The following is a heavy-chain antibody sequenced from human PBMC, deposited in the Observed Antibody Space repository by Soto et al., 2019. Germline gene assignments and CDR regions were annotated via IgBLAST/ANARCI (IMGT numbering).Heavy chain of an antibody. CDR1: VFTFSSYA. J-gene: IGHJ3*02. CDR2: IRGRANNYAT. Sequence: GGSLRLSCSASVFTFSSYAMHWVRQAPGKGLEWVGRIRGRANNYATSYGASVKGRFTISRDDSENTAYLQMNSLKTEDTALYYCSIESETGITDDAFNIFGQGIMVTVS. V-gene: IGHV3-73*01. CDR3: SIESETGITDDAFNI. D-gene: IGHD1-20*01.